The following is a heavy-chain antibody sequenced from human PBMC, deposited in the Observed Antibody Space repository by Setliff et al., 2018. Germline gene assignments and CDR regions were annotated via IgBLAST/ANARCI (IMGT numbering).Heavy chain of an antibody. Sequence: ASVKVSCKASGYTFTNYAMHWVRQAPGQRLEWLGWISGGNGNTKYSQKFQGRVTITRDTSASTGYMELSSLRSEDTAVYYCARLQAIFGVFKDGDWFDPWGQGTPVTVSS. V-gene: IGHV1-3*01. CDR1: GYTFTNYA. J-gene: IGHJ5*02. CDR3: ARLQAIFGVFKDGDWFDP. CDR2: ISGGNGNT. D-gene: IGHD3-3*01.